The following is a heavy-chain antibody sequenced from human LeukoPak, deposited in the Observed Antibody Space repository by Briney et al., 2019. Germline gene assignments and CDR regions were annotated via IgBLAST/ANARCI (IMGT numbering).Heavy chain of an antibody. V-gene: IGHV4-39*07. CDR1: GGSINSSSYY. D-gene: IGHD4-17*01. CDR3: ARDRLSGEYEDY. CDR2: IYYSGST. J-gene: IGHJ4*02. Sequence: PSETLSLTCTVSGGSINSSSYYWGWIRQPPGKGLEWIGSIYYSGSTYYNPSLKSRVTISVDTSKNQFSLKLSSVTAADTGVYYCARDRLSGEYEDYWGQGTVVTVSS.